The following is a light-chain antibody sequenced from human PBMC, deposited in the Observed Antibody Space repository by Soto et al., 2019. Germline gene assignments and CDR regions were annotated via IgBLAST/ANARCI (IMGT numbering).Light chain of an antibody. Sequence: EIVLTQSPGTLSLSPGERATLSCRASQSVRSSYLAWYQQKPGQAPRLLIYGASSRATGIPYRFSGSGSGTDFTLTISRLEPEDFAVYYCQQYGSSAYTFGQGTKLEIK. CDR3: QQYGSSAYT. CDR2: GAS. V-gene: IGKV3-20*01. J-gene: IGKJ2*01. CDR1: QSVRSSY.